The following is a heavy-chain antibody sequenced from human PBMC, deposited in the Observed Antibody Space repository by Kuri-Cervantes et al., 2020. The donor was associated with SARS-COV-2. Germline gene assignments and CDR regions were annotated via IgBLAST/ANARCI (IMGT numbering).Heavy chain of an antibody. CDR3: ARRDGGLGGWAFDI. CDR2: INHSGST. CDR1: GGSFRGYY. Sequence: SQTLSLTCAVYGGSFRGYYWSWIRQPPGKGLEWIGEINHSGSTNYNPSLKSRVTISVDTSKNQFSLKLSSVTAADTAVYYCARRDGGLGGWAFDIWGQGTMVTVSS. D-gene: IGHD5-24*01. J-gene: IGHJ3*02. V-gene: IGHV4-34*01.